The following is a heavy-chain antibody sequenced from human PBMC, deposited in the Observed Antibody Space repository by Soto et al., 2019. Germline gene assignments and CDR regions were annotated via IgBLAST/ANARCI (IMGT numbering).Heavy chain of an antibody. Sequence: GSLRLSCAASGFTLSSTAMHWVRQAPGKGLEWVAVISDDRTNKNYGASVKGRFPISRDNSKNTLYLQMYNLRGEDTAVYYCAREPPSGGYSYVSYYGMDVWGHGTTVTVSS. CDR2: ISDDRTNK. CDR1: GFTLSSTA. CDR3: AREPPSGGYSYVSYYGMDV. V-gene: IGHV3-30-3*01. D-gene: IGHD5-18*01. J-gene: IGHJ6*02.